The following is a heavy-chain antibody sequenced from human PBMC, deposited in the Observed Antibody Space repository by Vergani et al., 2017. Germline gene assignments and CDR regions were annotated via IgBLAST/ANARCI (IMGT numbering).Heavy chain of an antibody. V-gene: IGHV3-9*01. Sequence: EVLLVESGGGVVQPGGSLRLSCEASGITFWKFGMHWVRQGPGKGLEWVSGISWNSGAVDYADSVRGQFIISRDNAKNSMFLEMNRLRFEDTAVYFCTKGSVYYHDSAGHGYDPYTGCDLWGQGTLVTVSS. J-gene: IGHJ3*01. CDR3: TKGSVYYHDSAGHGYDPYTGCDL. CDR1: GITFWKFG. CDR2: ISWNSGAV. D-gene: IGHD5-12*01.